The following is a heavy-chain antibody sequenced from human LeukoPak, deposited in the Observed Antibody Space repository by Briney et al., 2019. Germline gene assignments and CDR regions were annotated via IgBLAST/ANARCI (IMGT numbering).Heavy chain of an antibody. CDR1: GFTFRQHW. D-gene: IGHD6-19*01. CDR2: INSDGSTT. Sequence: PGGSLRLSCEASGFTFRQHWMHWVRQAPGKGLEWVSCINSDGSTTIYADSVKGRFTLSRDNDKNALYLQMSSLSVEDTAMYYCTRVVLRPFNNGWYSGGFDLWGQGVPVTVSS. J-gene: IGHJ5*02. CDR3: TRVVLRPFNNGWYSGGFDL. V-gene: IGHV3-74*01.